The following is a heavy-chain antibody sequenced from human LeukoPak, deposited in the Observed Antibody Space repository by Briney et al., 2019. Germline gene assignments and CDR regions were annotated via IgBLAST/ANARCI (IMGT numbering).Heavy chain of an antibody. CDR1: GGSISSGGFS. CDR2: IYHSGST. D-gene: IGHD1-26*01. Sequence: SETLSLTCAVSGGSISSGGFSWSWIRQPPGKGLEWIGYIYHSGSTYYNPSLKSRVTISVDRSKNQFSLKLSSVTAADTAVYYCARGGATPFDYWGQGTLVTVSS. CDR3: ARGGATPFDY. V-gene: IGHV4-30-2*01. J-gene: IGHJ4*02.